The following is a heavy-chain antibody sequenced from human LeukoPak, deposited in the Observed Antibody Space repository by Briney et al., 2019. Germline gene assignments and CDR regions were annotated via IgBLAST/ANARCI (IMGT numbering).Heavy chain of an antibody. Sequence: TGGSLGLSCAASGFTFSSYWMSWVRQAPGKGLEWVANIDQDEGERNYVDSVKGRFTISRDNAQNSLYLQVNSLRAEDTAVYFCARDRGYSNFDYWGQGTLVTVSS. D-gene: IGHD3-10*01. CDR3: ARDRGYSNFDY. CDR1: GFTFSSYW. V-gene: IGHV3-7*01. CDR2: IDQDEGER. J-gene: IGHJ4*02.